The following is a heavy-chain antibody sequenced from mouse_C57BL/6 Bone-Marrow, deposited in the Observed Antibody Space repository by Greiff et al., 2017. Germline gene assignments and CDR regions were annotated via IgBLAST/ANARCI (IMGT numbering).Heavy chain of an antibody. J-gene: IGHJ1*03. D-gene: IGHD1-1*02. V-gene: IGHV1-72*01. CDR2: IDPNSGGT. CDR3: AKVAARNWYFDV. CDR1: GYTFTSYW. Sequence: QVHVKQPGAELVKPGASVKLSCKASGYTFTSYWMHWVKQRPGRGLEWIGRIDPNSGGTKYNEKFKSKATLTVDNPSSTAYMQLSRRTSEDSAVYDYAKVAARNWYFDVWGTETTVTVS.